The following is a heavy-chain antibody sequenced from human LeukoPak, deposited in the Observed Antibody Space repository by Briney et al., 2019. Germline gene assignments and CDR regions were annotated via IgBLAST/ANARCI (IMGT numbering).Heavy chain of an antibody. CDR1: GGSITNYY. Sequence: SETLSLTCTVSGGSITNYYWSWIRQSAGKGLEWIGRIYSTGVITYNPSLKSRVTMSVDTSKNQLSLRLISVTAADTAVYYCTRDSGTSGEVKFDPWGQGSLVTVSS. CDR2: IYSTGVI. J-gene: IGHJ5*02. V-gene: IGHV4-4*07. D-gene: IGHD3-10*01. CDR3: TRDSGTSGEVKFDP.